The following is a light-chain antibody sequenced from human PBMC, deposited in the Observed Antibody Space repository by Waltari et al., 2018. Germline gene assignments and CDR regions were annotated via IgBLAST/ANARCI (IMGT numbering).Light chain of an antibody. J-gene: IGLJ3*02. V-gene: IGLV2-14*03. Sequence: QSALTQPASVSGSPGQSITISCTGTSSDVGGYNYVSWYQQHPGKAPKLMLFDVSKRPSGVSNRVSGTKSGNTASLASSGLQAEDGADYYCSSYISSSTLEVFGGGTRLTVL. CDR3: SSYISSSTLEV. CDR1: SSDVGGYNY. CDR2: DVS.